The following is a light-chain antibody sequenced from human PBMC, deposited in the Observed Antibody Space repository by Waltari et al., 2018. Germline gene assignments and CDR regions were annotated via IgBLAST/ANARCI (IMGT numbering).Light chain of an antibody. Sequence: DIVMTQSPDSLAVSLGERATINCKSSQNVLYSSNNRNYLARYQQKAGQPPKVLFYWASTRESGVPDRFSGSGSGTDFTLTISSLQAEDVAVYYCHQYYSIPWTFGQGTKVEIK. V-gene: IGKV4-1*01. CDR1: QNVLYSSNNRNY. CDR2: WAS. CDR3: HQYYSIPWT. J-gene: IGKJ1*01.